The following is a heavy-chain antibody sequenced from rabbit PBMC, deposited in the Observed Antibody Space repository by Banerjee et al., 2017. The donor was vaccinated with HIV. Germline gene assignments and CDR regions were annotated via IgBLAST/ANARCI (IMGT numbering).Heavy chain of an antibody. CDR2: IYAGSSGST. Sequence: QSLEESGGDLVKPGASLTLTCTASGFSFSSNYYMCWVRQAPGKGLEWIACIYAGSSGSTYYASWAKGRFTISSHNAQNTLYLQLTSLTAADTATYFCARGGYDENYFNLWGQGTLVTVS. CDR1: GFSFSSNYY. V-gene: IGHV1S40*01. CDR3: ARGGYDENYFNL. D-gene: IGHD2-1*01. J-gene: IGHJ4*01.